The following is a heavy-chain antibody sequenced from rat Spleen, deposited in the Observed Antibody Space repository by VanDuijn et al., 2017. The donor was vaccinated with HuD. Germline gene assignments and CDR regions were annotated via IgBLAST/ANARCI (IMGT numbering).Heavy chain of an antibody. V-gene: IGHV5-31*01. J-gene: IGHJ2*01. D-gene: IGHD1-1*01. CDR1: GFTFNNHW. CDR3: ARLGYYYSDHGGYMDA. Sequence: EVQLVESGGGLVQPGNSLKLSCVAFGFTFNNHWMSWIRQAPGKGLEWVASISNSGGSIYYPDSVKGRFTISRDNAQNTLYLQMDSLRSEDTATYYCARLGYYYSDHGGYMDAWGQGVMVTVSS. CDR2: ISNSGGSI.